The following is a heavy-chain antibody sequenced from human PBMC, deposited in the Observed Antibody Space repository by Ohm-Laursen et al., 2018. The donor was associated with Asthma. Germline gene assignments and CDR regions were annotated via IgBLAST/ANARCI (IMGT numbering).Heavy chain of an antibody. V-gene: IGHV3-30*03. CDR3: ATSRAGTGDFDY. D-gene: IGHD1-1*01. J-gene: IGHJ4*02. CDR1: GFTFSSYG. CDR2: ISYDGSNK. Sequence: SLRLSCTASGFTFSSYGMHWVRQAPGKGLEWVAVISYDGSNKYYADSVKGRFTISRDNSKNTLYLQMNSLRAEDTAVYYCATSRAGTGDFDYWGQGTLVTVSS.